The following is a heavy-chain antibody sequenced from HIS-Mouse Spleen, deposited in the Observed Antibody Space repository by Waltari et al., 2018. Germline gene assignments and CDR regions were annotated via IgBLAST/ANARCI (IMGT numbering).Heavy chain of an antibody. V-gene: IGHV4-39*07. CDR3: ASRRIAAAGRDY. Sequence: QLQLQESGPGLVKPSETLSLTCTVSGGSISSSSYYWGWIRQPPGKGLEWIGSIYYSGSTYYNPSLKSRVTISVDTSKNQFSLKLSSVTAADTAVYYCASRRIAAAGRDYWGQGTLVTVSS. D-gene: IGHD6-13*01. CDR2: IYYSGST. J-gene: IGHJ4*02. CDR1: GGSISSSSYY.